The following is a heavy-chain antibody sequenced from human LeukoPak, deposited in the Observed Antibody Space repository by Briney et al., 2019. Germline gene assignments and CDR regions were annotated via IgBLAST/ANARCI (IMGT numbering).Heavy chain of an antibody. Sequence: PGRSLRLSCTASGFAFCDYAMSWGRQAPGKGLEWGGFIRSKAFGGTTEYAASVKGRFTISRDDSKSIAYLQMNSLKIEDTAVYYCTRDGSRYWGQGTLVTVSS. J-gene: IGHJ4*02. CDR1: GFAFCDYA. V-gene: IGHV3-49*04. CDR3: TRDGSRY. D-gene: IGHD6-25*01. CDR2: IRSKAFGGTT.